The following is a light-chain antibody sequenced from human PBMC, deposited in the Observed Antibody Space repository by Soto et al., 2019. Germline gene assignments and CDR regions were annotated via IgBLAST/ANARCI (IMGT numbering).Light chain of an antibody. Sequence: DIQMTQSPSTLSGSVGDRVTITCRASQTISSWLAWYQQKPGKAPKLLIYKASTLKSGVPSRFSGSGSGTDFTLTISSLQPDDFATYYCQQYNSYSTFGQGTRLENK. J-gene: IGKJ5*01. CDR1: QTISSW. V-gene: IGKV1-5*03. CDR2: KAS. CDR3: QQYNSYST.